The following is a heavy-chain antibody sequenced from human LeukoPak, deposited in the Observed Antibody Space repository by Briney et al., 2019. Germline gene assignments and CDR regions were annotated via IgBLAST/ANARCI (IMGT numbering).Heavy chain of an antibody. CDR1: GFTFSSYS. J-gene: IGHJ4*02. CDR2: ISSSSSYI. CDR3: ARDLGGSGRRILGPFDY. Sequence: GGSLRLSCAASGFTFSSYSMNWVRQAPGKGLEWVSSISSSSSYIYYADSVKGRFTISRDNAKNSLYLQMNSLRAEDTAVYYCARDLGGSGRRILGPFDYWGQGTLVTVSS. D-gene: IGHD3-10*01. V-gene: IGHV3-21*01.